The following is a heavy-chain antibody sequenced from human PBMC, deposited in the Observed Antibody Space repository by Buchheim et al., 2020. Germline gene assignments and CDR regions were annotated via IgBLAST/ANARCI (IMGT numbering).Heavy chain of an antibody. V-gene: IGHV3-7*01. CDR3: ARDGVAAGVYFDN. CDR1: GFTFSSYW. Sequence: EVQLVESGGGLVQPGGSLRLSCVASGFTFSSYWMSWVRQAPGKGLEWVSNVNPDGSEKYYVDSVKGRFTISRDNAKNSLYLQMDSLRAEDTAVYYCARDGVAAGVYFDNGGQGTL. D-gene: IGHD6-19*01. CDR2: VNPDGSEK. J-gene: IGHJ4*02.